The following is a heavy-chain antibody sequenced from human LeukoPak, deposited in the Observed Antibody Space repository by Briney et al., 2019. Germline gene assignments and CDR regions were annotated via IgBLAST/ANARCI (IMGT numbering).Heavy chain of an antibody. V-gene: IGHV3-64*01. CDR1: GFTFSSYA. J-gene: IGHJ4*02. CDR3: AKAGAVVVVVAKFFDY. Sequence: PGGSLRLSCAASGFTFSSYAMHWVRQAPGKGLEYVSAISSNGGSTYYANSVKGRFTISRDNSKNTLYLQMGSLRAEDTAVYYCAKAGAVVVVVAKFFDYWGQGTLVTVSS. CDR2: ISSNGGST. D-gene: IGHD2-15*01.